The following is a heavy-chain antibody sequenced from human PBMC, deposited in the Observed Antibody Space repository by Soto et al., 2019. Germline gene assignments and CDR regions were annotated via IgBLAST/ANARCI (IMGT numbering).Heavy chain of an antibody. CDR2: INTDGSTT. CDR1: GFTFSSYW. Sequence: AGGSLRLSCAASGFTFSSYWMHWVRQAPGEGLVWVSRINTDGSTTNYADSVKGRFTISRDNAKNTLYLQMDSLRAEDTAVYYCVRNSLPTGGPGGYWGLGTLVTVSS. D-gene: IGHD1-26*01. J-gene: IGHJ4*02. V-gene: IGHV3-74*01. CDR3: VRNSLPTGGPGGY.